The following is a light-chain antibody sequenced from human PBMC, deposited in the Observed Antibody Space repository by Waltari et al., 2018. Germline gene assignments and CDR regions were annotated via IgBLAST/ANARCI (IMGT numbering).Light chain of an antibody. V-gene: IGKV1-39*01. CDR1: HTITTY. J-gene: IGKJ4*01. Sequence: ADRVTITCRASHTITTYLNWYQQKPGKAPKVLISAASTLHSGVPSRFSGSGSGTYFTLTISSLQPEDFTTYYCQQSYETPLTFGGGTRVEIK. CDR2: AAS. CDR3: QQSYETPLT.